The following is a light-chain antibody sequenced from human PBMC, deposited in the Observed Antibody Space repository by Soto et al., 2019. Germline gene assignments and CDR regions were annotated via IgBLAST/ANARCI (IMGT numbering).Light chain of an antibody. CDR2: SDN. J-gene: IGLJ3*02. CDR3: AAWDESPNVPV. CDR1: NSNIGRNT. Sequence: QAVVTQPPSASGTPGQRVTISCSGSNSNIGRNTVNWYQQFPGAAPNLLNHSDNERPSGVPDRFSGSRSGTSASLAISGLQSEDEADYYCAAWDESPNVPVFGGGTKLTVL. V-gene: IGLV1-44*01.